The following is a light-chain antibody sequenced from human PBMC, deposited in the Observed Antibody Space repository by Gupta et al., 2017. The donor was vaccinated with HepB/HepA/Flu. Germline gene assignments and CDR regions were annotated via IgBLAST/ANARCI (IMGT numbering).Light chain of an antibody. V-gene: IGKV3-20*01. Sequence: EIVLTQSPGTLSLSPGERATLYCRASQSVSNTYLAWYQQKPGQAPRLLIYGASSRATGIPDRFNGSGSGTDFTLTISRLEPEDFAVYYCQQYGSSPWTFGQGTRVEIK. CDR1: QSVSNTY. CDR2: GAS. CDR3: QQYGSSPWT. J-gene: IGKJ1*01.